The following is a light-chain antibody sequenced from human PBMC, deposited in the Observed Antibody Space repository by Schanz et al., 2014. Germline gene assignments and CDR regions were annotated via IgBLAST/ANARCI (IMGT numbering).Light chain of an antibody. Sequence: EIVLTQSPATLSLSPGEGATLSCRASQSVGTNLAWYQQKPGQAPRLLIYRASTRATGIPSRFSGSGSGTEFTLTISSLEPEDFAVYYCQHRNNWQWTFGQGTKVEI. CDR2: RAS. V-gene: IGKV3D-11*02. J-gene: IGKJ1*01. CDR1: QSVGTN. CDR3: QHRNNWQWT.